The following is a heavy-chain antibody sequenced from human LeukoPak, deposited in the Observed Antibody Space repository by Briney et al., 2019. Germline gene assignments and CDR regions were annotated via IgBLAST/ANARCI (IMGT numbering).Heavy chain of an antibody. D-gene: IGHD3-10*01. Sequence: SETLSLTCAVDGGSFSGYYWSWIRQPPGKGLEWIGEINHSGSTNYNPSLKSRVTISVDTSKNQFSLKLSSVTAADTAVYYCAREGPRYYGSGSNNWFDPWGQGTLVTVSS. CDR2: INHSGST. CDR1: GGSFSGYY. CDR3: AREGPRYYGSGSNNWFDP. J-gene: IGHJ5*02. V-gene: IGHV4-34*01.